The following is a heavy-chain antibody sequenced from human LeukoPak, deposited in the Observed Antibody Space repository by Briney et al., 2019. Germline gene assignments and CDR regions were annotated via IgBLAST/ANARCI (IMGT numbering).Heavy chain of an antibody. CDR1: GFTFSDYY. CDR3: AKDDIKVVSGWYFDL. V-gene: IGHV3-23*01. Sequence: HSGGSLRLSCAASGFTFSDYYMSWIRQAPGKGLEWVSAISGSGGSTYYADSVKGRFTISRDNSKNTLYLQMNSLRAEDTAVYYCAKDDIKVVSGWYFDLWGRGTLVTVSS. CDR2: ISGSGGST. D-gene: IGHD2-15*01. J-gene: IGHJ2*01.